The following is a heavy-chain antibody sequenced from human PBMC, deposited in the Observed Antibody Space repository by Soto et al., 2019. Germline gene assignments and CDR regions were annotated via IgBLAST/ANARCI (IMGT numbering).Heavy chain of an antibody. CDR1: GGTCSSYA. CDR2: IIPIFGTA. CDR3: ARDVTGWYWFDP. V-gene: IGHV1-69*01. Sequence: QVQLVQSGAEVKKPGSSVKVSCKASGGTCSSYAISWVRQAPGQGLEWMGGIIPIFGTANYAQKFQGRLTITADESTSTAYMELSSLRSEDTAVYYCARDVTGWYWFDPWGQGTLVTVSS. J-gene: IGHJ5*02. D-gene: IGHD6-19*01.